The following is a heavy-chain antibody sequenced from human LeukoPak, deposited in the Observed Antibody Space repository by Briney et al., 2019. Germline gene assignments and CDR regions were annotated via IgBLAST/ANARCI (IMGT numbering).Heavy chain of an antibody. D-gene: IGHD3-10*01. CDR1: GFTFSSYE. CDR3: ARSYDYYGSGSYDV. CDR2: ISSGSTI. J-gene: IGHJ4*02. V-gene: IGHV3-48*03. Sequence: GGSLRLSCAAFGFTFSSYEMNWVRQAPGKGLEWVSYISSGSTIYYADSVKGRFTISRDNAKSSLYLQMNSLRAEDTAVYYCARSYDYYGSGSYDVWGQGTLVTVSS.